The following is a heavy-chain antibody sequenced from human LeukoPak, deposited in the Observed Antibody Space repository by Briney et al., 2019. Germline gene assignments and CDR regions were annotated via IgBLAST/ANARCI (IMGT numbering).Heavy chain of an antibody. CDR1: GYTFTSYG. V-gene: IGHV1-18*01. Sequence: ASVKVSCKASGYTFTSYGISWVRQAPGQGLEWMGWISAYNGNTNYAQKLQGRVTMTTDTSTSTAYMELRSLRSDDTAVYYCARDSGSGQGLARWFDPWGQGTLVTVSS. D-gene: IGHD6-19*01. CDR2: ISAYNGNT. J-gene: IGHJ5*02. CDR3: ARDSGSGQGLARWFDP.